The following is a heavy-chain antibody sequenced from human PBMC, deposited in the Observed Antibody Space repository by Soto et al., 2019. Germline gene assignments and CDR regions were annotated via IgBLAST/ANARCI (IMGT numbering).Heavy chain of an antibody. Sequence: SCPTLLNPPQTLTLTCTFSVFSLSPLGFGLGLIRQPPGKALEWLALIYWDDDKRYSPSLKSRLTITKDTSKNQVVLTMTNMDPVDTATYYCAHSRTIAAAGTHFDYWGQGTLVTSPQ. CDR3: AHSRTIAAAGTHFDY. J-gene: IGHJ4*02. V-gene: IGHV2-5*02. D-gene: IGHD6-13*01. CDR2: IYWDDDK. CDR1: VFSLSPLGFG.